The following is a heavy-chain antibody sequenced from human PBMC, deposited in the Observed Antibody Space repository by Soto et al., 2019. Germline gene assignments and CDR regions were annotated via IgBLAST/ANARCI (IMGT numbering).Heavy chain of an antibody. CDR3: ARFDYDSSGYYTSRFDP. CDR1: GGSFSGYY. D-gene: IGHD3-22*01. CDR2: INHSGST. Sequence: SETLSLTCAVYGGSFSGYYWSWIRQPPGKGLEWIGEINHSGSTRYNPSLKSRVTISVDRSKNQFSLKLSSVTAADTAVYYCARFDYDSSGYYTSRFDPWGQGTLVTVYS. J-gene: IGHJ5*02. V-gene: IGHV4-34*01.